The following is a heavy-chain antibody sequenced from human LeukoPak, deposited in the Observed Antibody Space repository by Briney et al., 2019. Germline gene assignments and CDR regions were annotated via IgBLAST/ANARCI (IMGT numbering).Heavy chain of an antibody. D-gene: IGHD5-24*01. CDR3: ARVSDGYNPFDY. CDR2: LSYDGTNE. V-gene: IGHV3-30*03. Sequence: GGSLRLSCAASGFTFSSYAMHWVRQAPGKGLEWVIVLSYDGTNEYSADSVKGRFTISRDNSKNTLYLQMNSLRAEDTAVYYCARVSDGYNPFDYWGQGTLVTVSS. CDR1: GFTFSSYA. J-gene: IGHJ4*02.